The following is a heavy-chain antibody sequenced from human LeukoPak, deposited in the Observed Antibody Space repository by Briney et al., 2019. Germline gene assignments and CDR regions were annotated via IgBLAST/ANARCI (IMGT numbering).Heavy chain of an antibody. V-gene: IGHV3-7*03. D-gene: IGHD6-6*01. CDR3: ARDSRRGSSSVYYYGMDV. CDR2: IKHDGSER. Sequence: GGSLRLSCAASGFTFSSYWMSWIRQAPGKGLEWVANIKHDGSERYYMDSVKGRFAISRDNAKNSLYLQMNSLRAEDTAVYYCARDSRRGSSSVYYYGMDVWGQGTTVTVSS. CDR1: GFTFSSYW. J-gene: IGHJ6*02.